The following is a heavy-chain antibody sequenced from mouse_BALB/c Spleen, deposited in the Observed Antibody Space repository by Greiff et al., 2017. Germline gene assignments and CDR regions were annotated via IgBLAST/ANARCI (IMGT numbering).Heavy chain of an antibody. CDR2: ISYSGST. CDR1: GYSITSDYA. J-gene: IGHJ4*01. Sequence: EVKLQESGPGLVKPSQSLSLTCTVSGYSITSDYAWNWIRPFPGNKLEWMGYISYSGSTSYNPSLKSRISITRDTSKNQFFLQLNSVTTEDTATYYCARSTRYDGDSNYYAMDYWGQGTSVTVSS. CDR3: ARSTRYDGDSNYYAMDY. D-gene: IGHD2-3*01. V-gene: IGHV3-2*02.